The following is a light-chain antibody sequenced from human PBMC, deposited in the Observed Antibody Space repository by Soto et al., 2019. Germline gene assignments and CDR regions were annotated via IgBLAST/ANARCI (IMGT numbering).Light chain of an antibody. J-gene: IGLJ1*01. V-gene: IGLV2-14*01. CDR2: EVT. CDR1: SSDIGDYNY. CDR3: SSYTRSSTLV. Sequence: QSALTQPASVSGSPGQAITLSCTGTSSDIGDYNYVSWYQQHPGKAPKLMIYEVTNRPSGVSNRFSGSKSGNTASLTISGLQAEDEADYYCSSYTRSSTLVFGAGTKVTVL.